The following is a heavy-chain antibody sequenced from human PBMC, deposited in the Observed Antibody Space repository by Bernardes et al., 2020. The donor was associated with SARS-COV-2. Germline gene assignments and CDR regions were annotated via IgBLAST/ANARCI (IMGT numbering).Heavy chain of an antibody. CDR1: GLIFDESD. D-gene: IGHD6-19*01. V-gene: IGHV3-49*04. CDR2: IREKEDGGTT. CDR3: RAGTEY. J-gene: IGHJ4*02. Sequence: GGSLRLSCSASGLIFDESDLSWVRQAPGKGLEWVAVIREKEDGGTTDYAESVRGRFTISRDDSKAMTYLQMDTLEVEDTAVYYCRAGTEYWGQGTLVTVSS.